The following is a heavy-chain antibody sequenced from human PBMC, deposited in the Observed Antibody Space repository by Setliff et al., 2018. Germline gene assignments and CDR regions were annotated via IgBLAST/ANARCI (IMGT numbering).Heavy chain of an antibody. V-gene: IGHV4-34*01. CDR2: INHSGST. CDR3: ARAGYIYYYYLDV. D-gene: IGHD5-18*01. J-gene: IGHJ6*03. Sequence: NPSETLSLTCAVYGGSFSGYYWSWIRQPPGKGLEWIGEINHSGSTNYNPSLKSRVTISVDTSKNQFSLKLSSVTAADTAVYYCARAGYIYYYYLDVWGKGTTVTVSS. CDR1: GGSFSGYY.